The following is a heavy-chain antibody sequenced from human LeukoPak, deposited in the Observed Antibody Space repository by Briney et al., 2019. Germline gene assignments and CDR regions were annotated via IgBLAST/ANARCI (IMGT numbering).Heavy chain of an antibody. CDR3: ARPSGSWYESDFDS. J-gene: IGHJ4*02. CDR2: IYPGDSDT. CDR1: VFSFTNYW. D-gene: IGHD6-13*01. Sequence: GESLKISCKASVFSFTNYWIAWVRQLPGKGLEWMGIIYPGDSDTRYNPSFQGQVTISADKSISTAYLQWSSLKASDTAIYYCARPSGSWYESDFDSWGQGTLVTVSS. V-gene: IGHV5-51*01.